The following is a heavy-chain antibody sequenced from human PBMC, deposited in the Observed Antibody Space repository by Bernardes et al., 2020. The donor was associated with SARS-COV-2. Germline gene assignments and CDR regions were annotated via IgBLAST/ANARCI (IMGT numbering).Heavy chain of an antibody. D-gene: IGHD2-8*01. V-gene: IGHV1-2*02. CDR3: TRKYGHSYGMDV. CDR2: IYPISGDT. CDR1: GYTFTDYY. Sequence: ASVKVSCKASGYTFTDYYIHWVRQAPGQGLEWMGWIYPISGDTKYAEKFQGRVTLTRETSINTAYMEVTSLTSDDTAVYYCTRKYGHSYGMDVWGQGTTVIVSS. J-gene: IGHJ6*02.